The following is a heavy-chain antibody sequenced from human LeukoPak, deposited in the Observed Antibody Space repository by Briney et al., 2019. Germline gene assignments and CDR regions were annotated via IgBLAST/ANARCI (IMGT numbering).Heavy chain of an antibody. CDR1: GYTFTGYY. CDR3: ARNMRPGIAVADFDY. J-gene: IGHJ4*02. Sequence: GASAKVSCKASGYTFTGYYMHWVRQAPGQGLEWMGWINPNSGGTNYAQKFQGRVTMTRDTSISTAYMELSRLRSDDTAVYYCARNMRPGIAVADFDYWGQGTLVTVSS. D-gene: IGHD6-19*01. CDR2: INPNSGGT. V-gene: IGHV1-2*02.